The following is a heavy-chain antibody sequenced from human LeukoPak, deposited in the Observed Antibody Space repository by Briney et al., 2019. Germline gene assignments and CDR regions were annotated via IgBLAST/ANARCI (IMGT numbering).Heavy chain of an antibody. J-gene: IGHJ6*03. CDR2: ISAYNGNT. Sequence: ASVKVSCKASGYTFTSYGISWVRQAPGQGLEWMGWISAYNGNTNYAQKLQGRGTMTTDTSTSTAYMELRSLRSEDTAVYYCAREYCSSTSCLYLYYMDVWGKGTTVTVSS. V-gene: IGHV1-18*01. D-gene: IGHD2-2*01. CDR3: AREYCSSTSCLYLYYMDV. CDR1: GYTFTSYG.